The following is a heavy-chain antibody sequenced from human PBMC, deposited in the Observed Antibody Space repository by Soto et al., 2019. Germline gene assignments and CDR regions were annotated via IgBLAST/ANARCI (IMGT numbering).Heavy chain of an antibody. CDR1: GYTFTSYD. D-gene: IGHD6-13*01. J-gene: IGHJ5*02. CDR3: ARGKASSSYYSLVQRLNWFHP. V-gene: IGHV1-8*01. Sequence: ASVKVSCKASGYTFTSYDINWVREATGAGLEWMGWMNPNSGNTGYAQKFQGRDTMTRNTSISTAYMELSSLRSEDTAEYFCARGKASSSYYSLVQRLNWFHPSGQGIL. CDR2: MNPNSGNT.